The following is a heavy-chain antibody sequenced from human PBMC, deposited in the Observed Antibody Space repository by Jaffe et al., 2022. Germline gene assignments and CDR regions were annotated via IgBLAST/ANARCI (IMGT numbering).Heavy chain of an antibody. D-gene: IGHD3-9*01. Sequence: QVQLVQSGAEVKKPGASVKVSCKASGYTFTSYAMHWVRQAPGQRLEWMGWINAGNGNTKYSQKFQGRVTITRDTSASTAYMELSSLRSEDTAVYYCARDTDILTGYYSPFPLDYWGQGTLVTVSS. CDR1: GYTFTSYA. CDR2: INAGNGNT. J-gene: IGHJ4*02. CDR3: ARDTDILTGYYSPFPLDY. V-gene: IGHV1-3*01.